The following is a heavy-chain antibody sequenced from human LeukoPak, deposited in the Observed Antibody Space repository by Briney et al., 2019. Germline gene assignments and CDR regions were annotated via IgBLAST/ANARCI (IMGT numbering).Heavy chain of an antibody. V-gene: IGHV4-59*01. J-gene: IGHJ4*02. CDR1: GFTFSSYW. Sequence: PGGSLRLSCAASGFTFSSYWMSWVRQAPGEGLEWVGYIYYSGSTNYNPSLKSRVTISVDTSKNQFSLKLSSVTAADTAVYYCARTYSSGFRGPFDYWGQGTLVTVSS. CDR3: ARTYSSGFRGPFDY. D-gene: IGHD6-19*01. CDR2: IYYSGST.